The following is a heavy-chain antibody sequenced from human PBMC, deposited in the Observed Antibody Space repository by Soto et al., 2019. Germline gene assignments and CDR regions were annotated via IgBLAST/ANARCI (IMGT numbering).Heavy chain of an antibody. CDR1: GFILSDCA. CDR3: ASNLSCGSHWYYYMDV. D-gene: IGHD3-22*01. Sequence: EVQLVESGGGLVQPGGSLRLSCATSGFILSDCAMNWVRQAPGKGLEWVSYISSSSSVVDYADSVKGRFTVSRDNARNSLYLQMNSLRADDTAFYYCASNLSCGSHWYYYMDVWGKGTTVTVSS. J-gene: IGHJ6*03. V-gene: IGHV3-48*01. CDR2: ISSSSSVV.